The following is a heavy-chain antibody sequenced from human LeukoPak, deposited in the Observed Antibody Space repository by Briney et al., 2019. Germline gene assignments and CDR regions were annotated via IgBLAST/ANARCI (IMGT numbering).Heavy chain of an antibody. V-gene: IGHV3-7*01. CDR2: IKQDGSDK. CDR3: ARGYGSPDF. Sequence: GGSLRLSCAASGFTFSSHNMNWVRQAPGKGLEWVASIKQDGSDKYYVDSMKGRFTISRDNAKNSVYLQMNSLRAEDTAVYYCARGYGSPDFWGQGTLVTVSS. CDR1: GFTFSSHN. J-gene: IGHJ4*02. D-gene: IGHD3-3*01.